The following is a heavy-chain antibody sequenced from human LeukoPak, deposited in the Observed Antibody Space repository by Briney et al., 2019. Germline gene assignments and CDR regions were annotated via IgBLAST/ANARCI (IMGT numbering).Heavy chain of an antibody. D-gene: IGHD5-24*01. CDR1: GFTFRSYW. Sequence: GGSLRLSCTASGFTFRSYWMHWVRQIPGKGLMWVSRISDDGSSASYADSVRGRFTISRDNSKNTVYLQMNSLRAEDTAVYYCVKDRKPDGLYNFDYWGQGTLVTVSS. CDR2: ISDDGSSA. V-gene: IGHV3-74*01. J-gene: IGHJ4*02. CDR3: VKDRKPDGLYNFDY.